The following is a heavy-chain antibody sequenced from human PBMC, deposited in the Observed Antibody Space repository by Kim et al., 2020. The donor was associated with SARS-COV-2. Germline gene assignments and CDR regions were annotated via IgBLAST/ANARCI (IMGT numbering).Heavy chain of an antibody. Sequence: GGSLRLSCAASGFTFSSYAMSWVRQAPGKGLEWVSAISGSGGSTYYADSVKGRFTISRDNSKNTLYLQMNSLRAEDTAVYYCAKWKNFGELLYEALYGMDVWGQGTTVTVSS. CDR3: AKWKNFGELLYEALYGMDV. J-gene: IGHJ6*02. D-gene: IGHD3-10*01. CDR2: ISGSGGST. V-gene: IGHV3-23*01. CDR1: GFTFSSYA.